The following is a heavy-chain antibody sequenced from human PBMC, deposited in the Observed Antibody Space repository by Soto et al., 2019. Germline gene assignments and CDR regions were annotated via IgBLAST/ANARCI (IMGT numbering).Heavy chain of an antibody. Sequence: EVYLLASRGGLVKPGGSLKLSCEASGFTFSTSAMNSVLQAPGKGLEWVSIIRGSSDAAYYADSVMGRFASSRDNSKNTLYLQIRSLRAEGTAVYYCAKYSGSCRVYNGLSLWRQGTTVTVS. D-gene: IGHD1-26*01. V-gene: IGHV3-23*01. CDR2: IRGSSDAA. CDR3: AKYSGSCRVYNGLSL. CDR1: GFTFSTSA. J-gene: IGHJ6*02.